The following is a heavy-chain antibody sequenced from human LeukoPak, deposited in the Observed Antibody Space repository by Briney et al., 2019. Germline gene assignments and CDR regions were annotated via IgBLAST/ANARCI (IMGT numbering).Heavy chain of an antibody. J-gene: IGHJ4*02. D-gene: IGHD6-6*01. CDR1: GGSISSSSYY. CDR3: ASRIAARPFDY. Sequence: PSETLSLTCTVSGGSISSSSYYWGWIRQPPGKGLEWIGSIYYSGSTYYNPSLKSRVTISVDTSKNQFSLKLSSVTAADTAVYYCASRIAARPFDYWGQGTLVTVSS. CDR2: IYYSGST. V-gene: IGHV4-39*01.